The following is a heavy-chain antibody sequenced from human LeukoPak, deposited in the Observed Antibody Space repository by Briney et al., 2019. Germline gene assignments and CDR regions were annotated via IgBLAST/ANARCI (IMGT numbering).Heavy chain of an antibody. CDR1: GYTFTSYA. J-gene: IGHJ4*02. Sequence: ASVKVSCKASGYTFTSYAMNWVRQAPGQGLEWMGWINTNTGNPTYAQGFTGRFVFSLDTSVSTAYLQISSLKAEDTAVYYCAKESKDLGDYYFDYWGQGTLVTVSS. CDR2: INTNTGNP. D-gene: IGHD3-16*01. CDR3: AKESKDLGDYYFDY. V-gene: IGHV7-4-1*02.